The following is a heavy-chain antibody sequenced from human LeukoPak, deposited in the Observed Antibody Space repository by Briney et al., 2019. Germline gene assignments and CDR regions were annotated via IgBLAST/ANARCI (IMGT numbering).Heavy chain of an antibody. CDR3: ASHPSYYNWFDP. CDR1: GASISGYY. J-gene: IGHJ5*02. V-gene: IGHV4-39*01. Sequence: PSETLSLTCNVSGASISGYYWGWIRQPPGKGLEWIGSIYYSGSTYYNPSLKSRVTISVDTSKNQFSLKLSSVTAADTAVYYCASHPSYYNWFDPWGQGTLITVSS. D-gene: IGHD3-10*01. CDR2: IYYSGST.